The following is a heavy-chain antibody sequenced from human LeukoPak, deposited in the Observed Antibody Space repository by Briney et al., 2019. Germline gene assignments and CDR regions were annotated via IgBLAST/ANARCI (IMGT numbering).Heavy chain of an antibody. V-gene: IGHV2-5*02. D-gene: IGHD3-22*01. CDR2: IYWDDDT. Sequence: CGPTLVNPTQPLTLTCTFSGFSLSTRGVGVGWIRQPPGKAVARLALIYWDDDTRYSPSLKSRLTITKDTSKNPVVLTMTNMDPVDTATYYCAHRHSSGHILDYWGQGTLVTAFS. J-gene: IGHJ4*02. CDR1: GFSLSTRGVG. CDR3: AHRHSSGHILDY.